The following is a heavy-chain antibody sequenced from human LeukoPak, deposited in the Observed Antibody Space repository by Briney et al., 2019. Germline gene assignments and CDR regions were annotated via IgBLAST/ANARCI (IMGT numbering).Heavy chain of an antibody. CDR2: IKSKTDEGTI. D-gene: IGHD3-10*01. CDR3: TTVGEFCFGELLFY. CDR1: GFTFSNAW. Sequence: KPGASLRLSCASSGFTFSNAWMGWLRQAPGKGLEWVGRIKSKTDEGTIDYAAPVKGRFSISRDDSKNTQYLQMKGQKTEDTAVYYYTTVGEFCFGELLFYWGQGTLVTVSS. V-gene: IGHV3-15*01. J-gene: IGHJ4*02.